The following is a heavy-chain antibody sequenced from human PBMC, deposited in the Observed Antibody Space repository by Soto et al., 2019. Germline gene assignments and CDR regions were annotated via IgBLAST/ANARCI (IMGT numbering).Heavy chain of an antibody. Sequence: GGSLRLSCAASGFTFSSYGMHWVRQAPGKGLEWVAVISYDGSNKYYADSVKGRFTISRDNLKNTLYLQMNSLRAEDTAVYYCARGPYSEHDFGDYHFDYWGQGTPVTVSS. V-gene: IGHV3-30*03. CDR3: ARGPYSEHDFGDYHFDY. CDR1: GFTFSSYG. J-gene: IGHJ4*02. CDR2: ISYDGSNK. D-gene: IGHD4-17*01.